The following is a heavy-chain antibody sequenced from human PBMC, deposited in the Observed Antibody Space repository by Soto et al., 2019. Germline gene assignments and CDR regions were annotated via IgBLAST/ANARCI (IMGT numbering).Heavy chain of an antibody. J-gene: IGHJ6*02. CDR1: GYTFTSYY. CDR2: INPSGGST. V-gene: IGHV1-46*01. D-gene: IGHD2-15*01. Sequence: ASVKVSCKASGYTFTSYYMHWVRQAPGQGLEWMGIINPSGGSTSYAQKFQGRVTMTRDTSTSTVYMELSSLRSEDTAVYYCARDQGYCSGGSCPGVYYYYGMDVWGQGTTVTVSS. CDR3: ARDQGYCSGGSCPGVYYYYGMDV.